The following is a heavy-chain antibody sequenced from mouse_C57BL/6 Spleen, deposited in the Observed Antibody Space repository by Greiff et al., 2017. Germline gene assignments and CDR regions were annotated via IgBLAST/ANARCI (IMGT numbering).Heavy chain of an antibody. D-gene: IGHD2-5*01. J-gene: IGHJ4*01. V-gene: IGHV2-2*01. Sequence: VQLQQSGPGLVQPSPSLSISCTVSGFSLTSYGVNWVRQYPGKGLEWLGVIWGGGSTDYNAAFISRLSISMDNSKSQVFFKMNSLQADDTAIYYCARGDYSNPYAMDDWGQGASVTVAS. CDR2: IWGGGST. CDR1: GFSLTSYG. CDR3: ARGDYSNPYAMDD.